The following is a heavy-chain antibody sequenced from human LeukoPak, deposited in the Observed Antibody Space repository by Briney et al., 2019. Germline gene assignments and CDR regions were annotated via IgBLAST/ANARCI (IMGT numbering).Heavy chain of an antibody. Sequence: GGSLRLSCAASGFTFSSYSMNWVRQAPGKGLEWVSSISTSSSYIYYADSVKGQFTISRDNAKNSLYLQMNSLRAEDTAVYYCARDRSGYYYYYMDVWGKGTTVTVSS. J-gene: IGHJ6*03. CDR3: ARDRSGYYYYYMDV. V-gene: IGHV3-21*06. CDR2: ISTSSSYI. CDR1: GFTFSSYS. D-gene: IGHD3-3*01.